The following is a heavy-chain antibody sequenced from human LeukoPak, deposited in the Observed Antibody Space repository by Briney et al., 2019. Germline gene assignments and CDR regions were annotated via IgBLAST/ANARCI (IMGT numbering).Heavy chain of an antibody. Sequence: ASVKVSCKASGYTFTSYDINWVRQATGQGLEWMGWMNPNSGNTGYAQKFQGRVTMTRNTSISTAYMELSSLRSEDTAVYYCARVFVDFWSGYYRGGFDYWGQGTLVTVSS. CDR2: MNPNSGNT. J-gene: IGHJ4*02. CDR3: ARVFVDFWSGYYRGGFDY. V-gene: IGHV1-8*01. CDR1: GYTFTSYD. D-gene: IGHD3-3*01.